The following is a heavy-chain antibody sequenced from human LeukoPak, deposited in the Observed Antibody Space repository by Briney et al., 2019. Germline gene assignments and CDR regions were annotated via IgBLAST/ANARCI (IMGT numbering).Heavy chain of an antibody. CDR1: GYMFTTYW. V-gene: IGHV5-51*01. CDR3: ARKNYGDSGDGMDV. Sequence: GESLKISCQGSGYMFTTYWIGWVRQMPGKGLEWMGIIYPSDSDTRYNPSFQGQVTISADKSISTAYLQWNSLKASDTAMYYCARKNYGDSGDGMDVWGQGTTVTVSS. D-gene: IGHD4-17*01. CDR2: IYPSDSDT. J-gene: IGHJ6*02.